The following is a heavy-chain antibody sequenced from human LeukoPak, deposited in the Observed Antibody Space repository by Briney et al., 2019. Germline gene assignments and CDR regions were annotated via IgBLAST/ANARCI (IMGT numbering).Heavy chain of an antibody. CDR2: IKQDGSEK. CDR1: GFTFSSYW. D-gene: IGHD3-10*01. Sequence: GGSLRLSCAASGFTFSSYWMSWVRQAPGKGLEWVANIKQDGSEKYYVDSVKGRFTISRDNAEDSLFLQMNSLRVEDTAVYYCAVPPLSGTGSSRPPAGVDVWGQGTTVTVSS. V-gene: IGHV3-7*01. CDR3: AVPPLSGTGSSRPPAGVDV. J-gene: IGHJ6*02.